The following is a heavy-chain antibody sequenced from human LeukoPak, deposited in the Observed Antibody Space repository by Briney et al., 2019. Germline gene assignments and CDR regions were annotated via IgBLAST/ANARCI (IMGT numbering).Heavy chain of an antibody. V-gene: IGHV4-39*01. Sequence: SSETLSLPCTVSGRSISSSSYYWGWVRQPRGKGLEWIGSIYYSGNTYYNPSLKSRVTIPVETSKNQFSLKRSSVTAADRAVYYCARQGTTVVAFDYWGQGTLVTVSS. J-gene: IGHJ4*02. CDR1: GRSISSSSYY. D-gene: IGHD4-23*01. CDR2: IYYSGNT. CDR3: ARQGTTVVAFDY.